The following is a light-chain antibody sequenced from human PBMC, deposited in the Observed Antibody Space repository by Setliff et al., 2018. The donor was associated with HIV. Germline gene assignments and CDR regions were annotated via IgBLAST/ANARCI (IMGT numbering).Light chain of an antibody. J-gene: IGLJ1*01. CDR1: SSDVGTYNF. CDR3: SSYTSSTPLYV. Sequence: QSALTQPASVSGSPGQSITISCTGTSSDVGTYNFVSWYQQHPGKAPKLIIYDVNYRPSGVSNRFSGSKSGSTASLTISGLQAEDEADYYCSSYTSSTPLYVFGTGTNVTVL. V-gene: IGLV2-14*03. CDR2: DVN.